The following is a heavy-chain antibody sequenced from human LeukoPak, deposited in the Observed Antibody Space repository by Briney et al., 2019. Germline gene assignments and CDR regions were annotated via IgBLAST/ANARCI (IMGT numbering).Heavy chain of an antibody. V-gene: IGHV1-2*02. D-gene: IGHD6-19*01. CDR1: GYTFTGYY. CDR3: ARGEVDSSGWDCFHF. J-gene: IGHJ4*02. Sequence: ASVKVSCKASGYTFTGYYMHWVRRAPGQGLEWMGWINPNSGATNYPQKFQGRVTITGDTSISTAYMELSSLRSDGTAVYYCARGEVDSSGWDCFHFWGQGTLVTVSS. CDR2: INPNSGAT.